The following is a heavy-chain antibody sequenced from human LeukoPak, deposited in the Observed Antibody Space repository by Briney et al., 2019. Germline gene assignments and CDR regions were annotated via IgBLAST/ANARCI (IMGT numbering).Heavy chain of an antibody. V-gene: IGHV1-69*01. D-gene: IGHD5-18*01. Sequence: ASVKVSCKASGGTFSSYAISWVRQAPGQGLEWMGGIIPIFGTANYAQKFQGRVTITADESTSTAYMELSSLRSEDTAVYYCARDRIKLSGFPLMDYWGQGTLVTVSS. J-gene: IGHJ4*02. CDR2: IIPIFGTA. CDR3: ARDRIKLSGFPLMDY. CDR1: GGTFSSYA.